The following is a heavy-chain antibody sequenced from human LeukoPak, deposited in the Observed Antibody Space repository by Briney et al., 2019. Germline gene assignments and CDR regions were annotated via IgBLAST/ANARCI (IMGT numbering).Heavy chain of an antibody. CDR3: ASSTSSGWFHDAFDI. D-gene: IGHD6-19*01. CDR2: IYYSGST. V-gene: IGHV4-59*01. Sequence: PSETLSLTCTVSGGSISSYYWSWIRQPPGKGLEWLGYIYYSGSTNYNPSRKSRVTISVDTSKNQFSLKLSSVTAADTAVYYCASSTSSGWFHDAFDIWGQGTMVTVSS. CDR1: GGSISSYY. J-gene: IGHJ3*02.